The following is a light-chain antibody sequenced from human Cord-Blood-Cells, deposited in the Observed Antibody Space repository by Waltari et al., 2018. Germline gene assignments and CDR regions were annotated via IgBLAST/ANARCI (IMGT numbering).Light chain of an antibody. CDR1: QSISSY. V-gene: IGKV1-39*01. CDR3: HQSYSTPPT. CDR2: AAT. Sequence: DIQMPQSPSSLAASVGDRVTITCRASQSISSYLNWYEQKQGKAPKLLIYAATSMQSGVPSRYSGSVAGTDFTLSISCLQPEDFATYYCHQSYSTPPTFGQGTKLEIK. J-gene: IGKJ2*01.